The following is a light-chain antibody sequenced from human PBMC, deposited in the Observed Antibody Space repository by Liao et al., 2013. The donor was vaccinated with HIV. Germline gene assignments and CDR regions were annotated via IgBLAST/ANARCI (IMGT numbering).Light chain of an antibody. CDR1: NIGSKS. CDR3: QVWDRSSEHVV. J-gene: IGLJ3*02. CDR2: YDS. Sequence: SYELTQPPSVSVAPGKTARITCGGNNIGSKSVHWYQQKPGQAPVLVIYYDSDRPSGIPERFSDSNSGNTATLTISRVEAGDEADYFCQVWDRSSEHVVFGGGTKLTVL. V-gene: IGLV3-21*04.